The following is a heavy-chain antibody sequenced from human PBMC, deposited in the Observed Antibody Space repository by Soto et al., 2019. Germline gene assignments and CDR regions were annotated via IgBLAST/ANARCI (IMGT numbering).Heavy chain of an antibody. Sequence: SETLSLTCTVSGGSFSSFYWSWIRQPPGKGLEWIGYVYYSGTTNYNPSLKGRVSISVDTSKNQFSLKLTSVTAADTAVYYCAPYDSGGKFDFWGQGTLVTVSS. CDR1: GGSFSSFY. D-gene: IGHD3-22*01. V-gene: IGHV4-59*01. CDR3: APYDSGGKFDF. CDR2: VYYSGTT. J-gene: IGHJ4*02.